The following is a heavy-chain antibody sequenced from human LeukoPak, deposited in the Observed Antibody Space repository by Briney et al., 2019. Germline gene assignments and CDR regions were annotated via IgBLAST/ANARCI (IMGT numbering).Heavy chain of an antibody. Sequence: ASVKVSCKTSNYTFSNYGITWVREAPGQGLEALRWIGAYSGNSEFAQKFQGRVTMTTDVSSGTAYMELTNLTPDDTAVYFCARDSSAFYGSEYFQRWGQGTLVTVSS. J-gene: IGHJ1*01. CDR2: IGAYSGNS. CDR3: ARDSSAFYGSEYFQR. D-gene: IGHD2/OR15-2a*01. V-gene: IGHV1-18*01. CDR1: NYTFSNYG.